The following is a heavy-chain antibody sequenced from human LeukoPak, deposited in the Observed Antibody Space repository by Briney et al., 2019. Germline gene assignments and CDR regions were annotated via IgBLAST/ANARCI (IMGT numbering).Heavy chain of an antibody. J-gene: IGHJ5*02. CDR2: INPSGGST. V-gene: IGHV1-46*01. CDR1: GYTFTSYY. Sequence: ASVKVSCKASGYTFTSYYMHWVRQAPGQGLEWMGIINPSGGSTSYAQKFQGRVTMTRDTSTSTVYMELSSLRSEDTAVYYCASDGSSRNWFDPWGQGTLVTVSS. CDR3: ASDGSSRNWFDP. D-gene: IGHD2-15*01.